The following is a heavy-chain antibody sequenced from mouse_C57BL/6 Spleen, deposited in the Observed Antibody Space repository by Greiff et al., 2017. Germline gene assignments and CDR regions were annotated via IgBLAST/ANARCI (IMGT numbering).Heavy chain of an antibody. Sequence: VQLQQPGAELVKPGASVKLSCKASGYTFTSYWMHWVKQRPGQGLEWIGMIHPNSGSTNYNEKFKSKATLTVDKSSRTAYRQLSSLTSEDSAVXYCARSYYGSTRFDYWGQGTTLTVSS. CDR2: IHPNSGST. D-gene: IGHD1-1*01. CDR1: GYTFTSYW. V-gene: IGHV1-64*01. CDR3: ARSYYGSTRFDY. J-gene: IGHJ2*01.